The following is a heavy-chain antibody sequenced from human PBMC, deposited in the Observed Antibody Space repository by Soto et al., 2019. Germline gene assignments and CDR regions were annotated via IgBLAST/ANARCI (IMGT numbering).Heavy chain of an antibody. CDR1: GFVFGNYA. CDR2: IGHDGVNK. D-gene: IGHD2-8*01. CDR3: ARDPVPGVPDYFDR. J-gene: IGHJ4*02. V-gene: IGHV3-30*03. Sequence: QVRLVESGGGVVQPGRSLRLSCAASGFVFGNYAMHWVRQAPGEGPEWVTVIGHDGVNKYYGDSVRGRFTVSRDDSKNTLYLEMNSLRVEDSAVYYCARDPVPGVPDYFDRWGQGTLVTVSS.